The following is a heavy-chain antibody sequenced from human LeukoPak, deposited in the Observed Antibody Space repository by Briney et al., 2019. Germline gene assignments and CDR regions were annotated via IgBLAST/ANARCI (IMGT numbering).Heavy chain of an antibody. D-gene: IGHD6-13*01. J-gene: IGHJ4*02. CDR3: ARQYSSWYSPIPTFFDY. V-gene: IGHV3-7*01. CDR2: IKQDGSEK. Sequence: SGGSPRLSCAASGFTFSSYWMSWVRQAPGKGLEWVANIKQDGSEKYYVDSVKGRFTISRDNAKNSLYLQMNSLRAEDTAVYYCARQYSSWYSPIPTFFDYWGQGTLVTVSS. CDR1: GFTFSSYW.